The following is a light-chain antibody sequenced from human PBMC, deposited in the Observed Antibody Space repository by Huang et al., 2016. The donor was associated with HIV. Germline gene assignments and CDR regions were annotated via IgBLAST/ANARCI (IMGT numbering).Light chain of an antibody. CDR1: QSLVHTDGNTY. V-gene: IGKV2-30*02. Sequence: DVVMTQSPLSLPVSLGQPASISCSSSQSLVHTDGNTYLNWFHQRPGQSPRRVIYQASNRDSGVPERFSGSASGTDFILKISRVEAEDVGVYFCMQGTHWPPTFGQGTKVEIK. J-gene: IGKJ1*01. CDR2: QAS. CDR3: MQGTHWPPT.